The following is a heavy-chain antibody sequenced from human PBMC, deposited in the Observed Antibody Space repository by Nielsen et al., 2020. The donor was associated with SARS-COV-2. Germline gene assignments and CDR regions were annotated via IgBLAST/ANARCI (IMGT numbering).Heavy chain of an antibody. J-gene: IGHJ6*02. V-gene: IGHV3-33*01. Sequence: LSLTCAASGFTFSSYGMHWVRQAPGKGLEWVAVIWYDGSNKYYADSVKGRFTISRDNSKNTLYLQMNSLRAEDTAVYYCARGSLFYGGYYGMDVWGQGTTVTVSS. D-gene: IGHD2-15*01. CDR1: GFTFSSYG. CDR2: IWYDGSNK. CDR3: ARGSLFYGGYYGMDV.